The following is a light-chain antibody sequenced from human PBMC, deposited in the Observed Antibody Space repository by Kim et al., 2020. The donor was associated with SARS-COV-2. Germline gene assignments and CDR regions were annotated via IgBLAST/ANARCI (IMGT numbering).Light chain of an antibody. CDR3: GTWDSSLSAVV. V-gene: IGLV1-51*01. CDR2: DNN. Sequence: GQTVTGSCSGSSSKIGNDYVSWYQHLPGTAPKLLIYDNNKRPSGIPDRFFASKSGTSATLGITGLQTGDEADYYCGTWDSSLSAVVFGGGTQLIV. J-gene: IGLJ3*02. CDR1: SSKIGNDY.